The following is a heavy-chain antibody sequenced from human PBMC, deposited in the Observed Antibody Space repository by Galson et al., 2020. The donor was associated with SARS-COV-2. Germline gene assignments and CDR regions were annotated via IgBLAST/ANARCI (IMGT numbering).Heavy chain of an antibody. D-gene: IGHD6-19*01. V-gene: IGHV4-39*01. Sequence: SETLSLTCSVSGGSISSSTYYWAWIRQPPGKGLEWIGTIYSSGNTYYNPSLESRVTISVDTSKNQFSLKLTSVTAADTAVYYCANLKDSSGWYYFDSWGQGTLVTVSS. CDR2: IYSSGNT. CDR1: GGSISSSTYY. CDR3: ANLKDSSGWYYFDS. J-gene: IGHJ4*02.